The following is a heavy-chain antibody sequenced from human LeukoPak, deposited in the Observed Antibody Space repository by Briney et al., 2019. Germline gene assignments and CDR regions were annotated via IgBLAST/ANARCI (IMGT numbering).Heavy chain of an antibody. CDR3: AKYDSSGYSDDAFDI. CDR1: GFTFSSYS. CDR2: ISGSGGST. Sequence: GGSLRLSCAASGFTFSSYSMNWVRQAPGKGLEWVSAISGSGGSTYYADSVKGRFTISRDNSKNTLYLQMNSLRAEDTAVYYCAKYDSSGYSDDAFDIWGQGTMVTVSS. V-gene: IGHV3-23*01. J-gene: IGHJ3*02. D-gene: IGHD3-22*01.